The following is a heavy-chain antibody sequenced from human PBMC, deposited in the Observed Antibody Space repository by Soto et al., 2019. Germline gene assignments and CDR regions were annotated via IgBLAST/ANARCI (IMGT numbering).Heavy chain of an antibody. D-gene: IGHD5-12*01. J-gene: IGHJ3*02. CDR3: ARDGATINRNAFDI. V-gene: IGHV1-18*01. CDR2: ISAYNGNT. CDR1: GYTFTSYG. Sequence: ASVKVSCKASGYTFTSYGISWVRQAPGQGLEGMGWISAYNGNTNYAQKLQGRVTMTTDTSTSTAYMELRSLRSDDTAVYYCARDGATINRNAFDIWGQWTMVTVSS.